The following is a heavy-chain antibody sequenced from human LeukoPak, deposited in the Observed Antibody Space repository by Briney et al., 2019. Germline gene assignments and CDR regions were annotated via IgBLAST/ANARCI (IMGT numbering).Heavy chain of an antibody. V-gene: IGHV3-21*04. J-gene: IGHJ4*02. CDR1: GFTFSSYS. Sequence: PGGSLRLSCAASGFTFSSYSMNWVRQAPGKGLEWVSSISSSSSYIYYADSVKGRFTISRDNAKNSLYLQMNSLRAEDTAVYYCARHEASDYGDFPYFDYWGQGTLVTVSS. D-gene: IGHD4-17*01. CDR3: ARHEASDYGDFPYFDY. CDR2: ISSSSSYI.